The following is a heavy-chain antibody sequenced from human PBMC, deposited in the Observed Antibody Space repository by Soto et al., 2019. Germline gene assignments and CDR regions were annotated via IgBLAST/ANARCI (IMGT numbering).Heavy chain of an antibody. Sequence: SGFTYSKYTMHWVRQAPGKGLEWVAAISHDGSNKYYGDSVKGRFTISRDNSKNTLSVQMSNLKSEDTAVYYCAHASISPYYYYGMDVWGQGTTVTVSS. J-gene: IGHJ6*02. D-gene: IGHD1-20*01. CDR1: GFTYSKYT. CDR2: ISHDGSNK. CDR3: AHASISPYYYYGMDV. V-gene: IGHV3-30-3*02.